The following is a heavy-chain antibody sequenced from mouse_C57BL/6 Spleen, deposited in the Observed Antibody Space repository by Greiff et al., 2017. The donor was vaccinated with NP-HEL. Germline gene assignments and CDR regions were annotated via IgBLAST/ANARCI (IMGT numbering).Heavy chain of an antibody. CDR2: INYDGSST. V-gene: IGHV5-16*01. CDR3: ARDLLEGYFDV. CDR1: GFTFSDYY. Sequence: EVQLVESEGGLVQPGSSMKLSCTASGFTFSDYYMAWVRQVPEKGLEWVANINYDGSSTYYLDSLKSRFIISRDNAKNILYLQMSSLKSEDTATYYCARDLLEGYFDVWGTGTTVTVSS. D-gene: IGHD2-1*01. J-gene: IGHJ1*03.